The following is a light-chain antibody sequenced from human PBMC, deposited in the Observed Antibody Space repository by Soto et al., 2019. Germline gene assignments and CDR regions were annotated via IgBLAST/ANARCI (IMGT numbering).Light chain of an antibody. CDR3: QQRSNWPLT. Sequence: EIVLTQSPGTLSLSPRQRATLSCRASQSVSSYLAWYQQKSGQAPRLLIYDASDRATGVPARFSGSGSGTDFTLTISSLEHEDFAIYYCQQRSNWPLTFGGGNKVE. CDR1: QSVSSY. CDR2: DAS. J-gene: IGKJ4*01. V-gene: IGKV3-11*01.